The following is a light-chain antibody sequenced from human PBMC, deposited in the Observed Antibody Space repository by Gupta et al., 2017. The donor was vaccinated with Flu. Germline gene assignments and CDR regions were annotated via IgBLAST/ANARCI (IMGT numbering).Light chain of an antibody. J-gene: IGLJ2*01. CDR3: EPDMGNGFWV. V-gene: IGLV8-61*01. Sequence: TLTCGWSCGVVGSTFYVSWYQQGPGHATRLLVYESSIRSSGVADRFSGSMVGNTAALTITGAKEEDEGDYYCEPDMGNGFWVVGGGTKLTVL. CDR2: ESS. CDR1: CGVVGSTFY.